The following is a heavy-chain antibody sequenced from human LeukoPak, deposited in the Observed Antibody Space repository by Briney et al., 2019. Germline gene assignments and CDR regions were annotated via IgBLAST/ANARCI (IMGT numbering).Heavy chain of an antibody. CDR3: ARVGGFDFGVAIGNNWFDP. V-gene: IGHV4-39*07. CDR1: GGSISSSSYY. Sequence: PSETLSLTCTVSGGSISSSSYYWGWIRQPPGKGLEWIGSILYTGSTYYKSSLRSRLSMSVDPSENQFSLKLSSVTAADTAVYYCARVGGFDFGVAIGNNWFDPWGQGTLVTVSS. CDR2: ILYTGST. D-gene: IGHD3-3*01. J-gene: IGHJ5*02.